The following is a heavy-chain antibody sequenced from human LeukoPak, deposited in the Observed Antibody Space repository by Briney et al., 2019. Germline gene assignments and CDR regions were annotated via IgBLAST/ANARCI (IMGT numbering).Heavy chain of an antibody. CDR3: ASLLSGWYDIPFDS. J-gene: IGHJ4*02. CDR2: INTDGSST. CDR1: GFTFSSYW. Sequence: GGSLRLSCAASGFTFSSYWMHWVRQAPGKGLVWVSRINTDGSSTVYADSVKGRFTISRDNAKNTLYLQMNSLRGEDTAVYYCASLLSGWYDIPFDSWGQGTLVTVSS. V-gene: IGHV3-74*01. D-gene: IGHD6-19*01.